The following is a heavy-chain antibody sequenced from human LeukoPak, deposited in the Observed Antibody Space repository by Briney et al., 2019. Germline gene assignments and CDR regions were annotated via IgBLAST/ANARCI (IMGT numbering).Heavy chain of an antibody. J-gene: IGHJ4*02. D-gene: IGHD3-22*01. CDR2: ISSSGSTI. Sequence: GGSLRLSCAASGFTFSDYYMSWIRQAPGKGLEWVSYISSSGSTIYYADSVKGRFTISRDNAKNSLYLQMNSLRAEDTAVYYCARELRYYYDSSDSPRGYWGQGTLVTVSS. CDR1: GFTFSDYY. V-gene: IGHV3-11*04. CDR3: ARELRYYYDSSDSPRGY.